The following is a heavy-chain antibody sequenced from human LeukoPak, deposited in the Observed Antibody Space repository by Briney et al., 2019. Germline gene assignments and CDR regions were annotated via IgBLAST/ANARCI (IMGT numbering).Heavy chain of an antibody. J-gene: IGHJ4*02. V-gene: IGHV3-23*01. CDR1: GFTFSSYA. CDR2: ISGSGGST. CDR3: AKGSNSLYYYDSSGYYWVY. Sequence: GGSLRLSCAASGFTFSSYAMSWVRQAPGKGLEWVSAISGSGGSTYYADSVKGRSTISRDNSKNTLYLQMNSLRAEDTAVYYCAKGSNSLYYYDSSGYYWVYWGQGTLVTVSS. D-gene: IGHD3-22*01.